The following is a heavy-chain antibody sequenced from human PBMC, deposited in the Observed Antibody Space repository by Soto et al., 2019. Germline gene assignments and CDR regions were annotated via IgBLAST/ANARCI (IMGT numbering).Heavy chain of an antibody. J-gene: IGHJ6*02. CDR2: ISGYNGNT. CDR3: ARAGKYYYGSGSPYYYGMDV. Sequence: QVQLVQSGAEVKKPGASVKVSCKASGYTFTSYGVSWVRQAPGQGLDWMGWISGYNGNTNYAQKLQGRVTMTTDTSTSTAYMELRSLRPDDTAVYYCARAGKYYYGSGSPYYYGMDVWGQGITVTVSS. CDR1: GYTFTSYG. D-gene: IGHD3-10*01. V-gene: IGHV1-18*04.